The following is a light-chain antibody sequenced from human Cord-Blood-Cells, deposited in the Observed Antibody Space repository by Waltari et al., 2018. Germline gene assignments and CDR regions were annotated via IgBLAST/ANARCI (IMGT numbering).Light chain of an antibody. Sequence: QSALTQPASVSGSPGQSITISCTETSSDVGGYNYVSCYQQHPGKAPKLMIYDVSNRPSGVSNLFSGSKSGNTASLTISGLQAEDEADYYCSSYTSSSTWVFGGGTKLTVL. J-gene: IGLJ3*02. CDR2: DVS. V-gene: IGLV2-14*01. CDR1: SSDVGGYNY. CDR3: SSYTSSSTWV.